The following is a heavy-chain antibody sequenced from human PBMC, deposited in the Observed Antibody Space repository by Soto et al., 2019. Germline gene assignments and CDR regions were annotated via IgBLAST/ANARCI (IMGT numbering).Heavy chain of an antibody. J-gene: IGHJ4*03. CDR2: FNPSGGST. D-gene: IGHD1-26*01. CDR1: GYTFTSYY. Sequence: ASVKVSCKASGYTFTSYYMHWVRQAPGQGLEWMGVFNPSGGSTTYAQKFQGRVTMTRDASTTTGYMELSSLRSEDTAVYYCTRELGGSYFDHWGQGTLVTVSS. V-gene: IGHV1-46*03. CDR3: TRELGGSYFDH.